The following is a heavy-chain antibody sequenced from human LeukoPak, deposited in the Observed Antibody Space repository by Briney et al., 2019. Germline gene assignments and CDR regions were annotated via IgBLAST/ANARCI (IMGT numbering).Heavy chain of an antibody. J-gene: IGHJ6*03. CDR3: ARDAPSLGTPGDYYYYMDV. CDR1: GGTFSSYA. D-gene: IGHD3-10*01. V-gene: IGHV1-69*05. CDR2: IIPIFGTA. Sequence: GASAKVSCKASGGTFSSYAISWVRQAPGQGLEWTGGIIPIFGTANYAQKFQGRVTITTDESTSTAYMELSSLRSEDTAVYYCARDAPSLGTPGDYYYYMDVWGRDHGHRLL.